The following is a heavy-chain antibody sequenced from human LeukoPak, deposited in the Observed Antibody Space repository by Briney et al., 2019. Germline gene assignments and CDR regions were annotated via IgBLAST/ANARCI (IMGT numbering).Heavy chain of an antibody. Sequence: SVKVSCKASGGTFINYAISWVRQASGQGLEWMGGIIPISGTANYAQKFQGRVTITADESTRTAYMELRSLRSDDTAVYYCAREGYCSSTSCYIPHAFDIWGQGTMVTVSS. CDR3: AREGYCSSTSCYIPHAFDI. J-gene: IGHJ3*02. CDR1: GGTFINYA. CDR2: IIPISGTA. V-gene: IGHV1-69*13. D-gene: IGHD2-2*02.